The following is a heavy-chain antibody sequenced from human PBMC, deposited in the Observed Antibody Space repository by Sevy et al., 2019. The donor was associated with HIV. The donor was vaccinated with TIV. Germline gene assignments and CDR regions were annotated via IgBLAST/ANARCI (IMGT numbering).Heavy chain of an antibody. CDR1: GYTFTGYY. J-gene: IGHJ4*02. CDR2: INPNSGGT. V-gene: IGHV1-2*02. CDR3: ARTVHIRDFFFDY. Sequence: ASVKVSCKASGYTFTGYYIHWVRQAPGQGLEWMGWINPNSGGTNYAQKFQGRVTMTRDTSISTAYMELSRLTSDDTAVYYCARTVHIRDFFFDYWGQGTLVTVSS. D-gene: IGHD1-20*01.